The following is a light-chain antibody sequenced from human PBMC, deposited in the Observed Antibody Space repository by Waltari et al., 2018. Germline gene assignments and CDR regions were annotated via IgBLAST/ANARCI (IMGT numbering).Light chain of an antibody. CDR2: GAS. CDR1: QSVSTN. V-gene: IGKV3-15*01. Sequence: ETVMTQSPATLSVSPGERVTLSCRASQSVSTNLAWYQQKPGQAPRLLIDGASTRATGTPASLSGSTSGTEFTLTISSLQSEDFAVYYCQQYSNSPPITFGPGTRLEIK. CDR3: QQYSNSPPIT. J-gene: IGKJ5*01.